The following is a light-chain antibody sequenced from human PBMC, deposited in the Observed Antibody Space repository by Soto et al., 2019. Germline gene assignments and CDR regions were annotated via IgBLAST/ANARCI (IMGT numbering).Light chain of an antibody. Sequence: QSVLTQPPSVSAAPGQKVTVSCSGSRSNIGNNYVSWYQHLPGTAPKLLIYDNDKRPSGIPDRFSASKSGTSATLGITGLQTEDEADYYCEAWDSSLSAGVFGGGTKVTVL. J-gene: IGLJ3*02. V-gene: IGLV1-51*01. CDR1: RSNIGNNY. CDR2: DND. CDR3: EAWDSSLSAGV.